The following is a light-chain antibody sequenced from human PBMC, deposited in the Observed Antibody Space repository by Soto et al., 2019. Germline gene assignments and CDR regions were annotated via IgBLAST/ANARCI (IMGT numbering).Light chain of an antibody. CDR2: AAS. V-gene: IGKV1-27*01. Sequence: DIQMTHSPSSLSASVGDRVTITCRASQGISNYLAWYQQKPGKGPKFLIYAASTLQSGVPSRFSGSGSGTDFSLTNTSLQPEDVATYYCQKYNRAPWTFGQGTKVEIK. CDR1: QGISNY. CDR3: QKYNRAPWT. J-gene: IGKJ1*01.